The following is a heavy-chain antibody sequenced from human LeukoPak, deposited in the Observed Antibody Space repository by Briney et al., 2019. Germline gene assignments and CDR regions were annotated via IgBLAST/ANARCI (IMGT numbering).Heavy chain of an antibody. V-gene: IGHV4-4*07. Sequence: SETLSLTCTVSGASISSYYWSWIRQPAGKGLEWIGRIFTTGSTDYNPSLKSRVTMSRDKSKNQLFLKLTSVTAADTAVHYCARASDSIFSYYYHMDLWGRGITVTVSS. CDR1: GASISSYY. CDR3: ARASDSIFSYYYHMDL. CDR2: IFTTGST. D-gene: IGHD3-3*02. J-gene: IGHJ6*03.